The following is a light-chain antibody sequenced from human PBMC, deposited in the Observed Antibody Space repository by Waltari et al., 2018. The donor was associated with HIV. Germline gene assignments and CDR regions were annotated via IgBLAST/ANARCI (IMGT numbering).Light chain of an antibody. CDR1: TGPVGDGHY. CDR2: SST. CDR3: MLFFRTSYL. Sequence: QTVVTQEPSLTVSPGGTVPLTCTSATGPVGDGHYVNWFPQKPGQPPRPLIYSSTRRNPSTPERFSGSLVGDRAALTLSNVWPEDQADYYCMLFFRTSYLFGGGTKVTVL. J-gene: IGLJ2*01. V-gene: IGLV7-43*01.